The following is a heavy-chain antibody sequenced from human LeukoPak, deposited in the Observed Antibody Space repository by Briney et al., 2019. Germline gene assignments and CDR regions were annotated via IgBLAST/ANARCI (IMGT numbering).Heavy chain of an antibody. Sequence: GASVKVSCKASGYTFTGYFVHWVRQAPGQGLQWMGWINPNTGGTNYAQKFQGRVTMTRDTSISTAYMELRSLRSDDTAVYYCARVSGTLAYCGGDCYSSFDPWGQGTLVTVSS. J-gene: IGHJ5*02. V-gene: IGHV1-2*02. CDR1: GYTFTGYF. D-gene: IGHD2-21*02. CDR3: ARVSGTLAYCGGDCYSSFDP. CDR2: INPNTGGT.